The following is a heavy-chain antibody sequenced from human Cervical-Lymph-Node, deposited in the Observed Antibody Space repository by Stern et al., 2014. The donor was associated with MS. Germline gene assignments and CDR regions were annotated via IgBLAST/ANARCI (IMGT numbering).Heavy chain of an antibody. V-gene: IGHV5-51*01. CDR2: NYPGDSDT. J-gene: IGHJ4*02. D-gene: IGHD2-15*01. CDR3: ARGGVSFDTGLVAFDY. CDR1: GYSFTIYW. Sequence: VQLVQSGAEVKKPGESLKISCKGSGYSFTIYWIGWVRQMPGKGLEWMGINYPGDSDTRYSPSFQGRVTISADKSINTAYLQWGSLEASDSATYYCARGGVSFDTGLVAFDYWGQGTLVTVSS.